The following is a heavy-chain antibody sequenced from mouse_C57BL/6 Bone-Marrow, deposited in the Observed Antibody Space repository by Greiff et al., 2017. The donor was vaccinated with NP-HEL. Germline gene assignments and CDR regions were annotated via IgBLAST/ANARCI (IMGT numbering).Heavy chain of an antibody. CDR1: GFSLTSYG. D-gene: IGHD4-1*01. V-gene: IGHV2-2*01. CDR2: IWSGGST. J-gene: IGHJ3*01. CDR3: ARKEGTGTAWFAY. Sequence: VKLQESGPGLVQPSQSLSIACTVSGFSLTSYGVHWVRQSPGKGLEWLGVIWSGGSTDYNAAFISRLSISKDNSKSQVFFKMNSLQADDTAIYYCARKEGTGTAWFAYWGQGTLVTVSA.